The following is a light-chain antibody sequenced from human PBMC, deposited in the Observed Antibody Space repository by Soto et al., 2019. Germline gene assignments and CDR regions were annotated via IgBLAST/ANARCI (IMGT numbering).Light chain of an antibody. CDR2: DAS. V-gene: IGKV3-11*01. J-gene: IGKJ5*01. Sequence: EIVLTQSPATLSFSPGDGATLSCRASQSVSRSLTWYQQKPGQAPRLLIYDASTRATGIPPRFSGSASGTDFTLSICSLEPEDSATYQCQQSYTHPPRTFGQGTRLEI. CDR3: QQSYTHPPRT. CDR1: QSVSRS.